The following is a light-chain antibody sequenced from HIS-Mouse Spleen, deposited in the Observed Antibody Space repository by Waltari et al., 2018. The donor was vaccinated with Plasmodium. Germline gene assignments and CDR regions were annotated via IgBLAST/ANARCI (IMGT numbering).Light chain of an antibody. V-gene: IGLV1-44*01. CDR2: SNN. CDR3: AAWDDSLNGYV. Sequence: HSVLTQPPSASRTLALRVTIPCSGGGSYMGRTSEQWYQQLPGTTPKLLIYSNNQRPSGVPDRFSGSKSGTSASLAISVLQSEDEADYYCAAWDDSLNGYVFGTGTKVTVL. CDR1: GSYMGRTS. J-gene: IGLJ1*01.